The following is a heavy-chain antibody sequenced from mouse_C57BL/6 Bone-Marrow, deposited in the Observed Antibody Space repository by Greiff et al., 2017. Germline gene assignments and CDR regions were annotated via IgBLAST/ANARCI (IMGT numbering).Heavy chain of an antibody. J-gene: IGHJ3*01. CDR3: ARGGFAY. CDR1: GFTFSDYG. CDR2: ISSDSSTI. V-gene: IGHV5-17*01. Sequence: EVMLVESGGGLVKPGGSLKLSCAASGFTFSDYGMHWVRQAPEKGLELVAYISSDSSTIYYADTVQGRFTISRDNAKHTLLLQMTSLGYADTAKYYCARGGFAYWGQGTMVTVSA.